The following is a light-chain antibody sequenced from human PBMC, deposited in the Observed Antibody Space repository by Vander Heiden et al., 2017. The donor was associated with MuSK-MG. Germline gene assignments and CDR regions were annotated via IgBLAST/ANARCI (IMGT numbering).Light chain of an antibody. Sequence: IVLTQSPAALSLSPGERANLSCRASQSVSSYLGWYQQKPVQAPRLLIDDASKRANGIPDRFSGRGWATDFTLTSSIRETEGVAVYYGQQCSNWRQFGQGTQLEIK. CDR2: DAS. CDR3: QQCSNWRQ. CDR1: QSVSSY. V-gene: IGKV3-11*01. J-gene: IGKJ5*01.